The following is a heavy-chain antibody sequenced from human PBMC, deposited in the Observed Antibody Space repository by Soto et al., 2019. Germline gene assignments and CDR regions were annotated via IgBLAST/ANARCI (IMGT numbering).Heavy chain of an antibody. D-gene: IGHD6-6*01. CDR2: IYYPGLT. J-gene: IGHJ5*02. CDR3: ARGKTSKTASARTGWFVP. V-gene: IGHV4-30-2*06. Sequence: QLQLQESGSGLLKPSQTLSLNWSVSGDSISSGGLSWNWLRQSAGGGLEWIGYIYYPGLTYCNPSLKSRVSMPLDTSANQVSLSLSSVTAAGSADYYQARGKTSKTASARTGWFVPWGQGTLDAVSA. CDR1: GDSISSGGLS.